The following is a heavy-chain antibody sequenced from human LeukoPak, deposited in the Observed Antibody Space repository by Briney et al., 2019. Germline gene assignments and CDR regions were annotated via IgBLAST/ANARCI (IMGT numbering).Heavy chain of an antibody. CDR2: IYSGGST. CDR3: ARTTYYYDSSGYFDY. CDR1: GFTVSSNY. Sequence: GGSLRLSCAASGFTVSSNYMCWVRQAPGKGLEWVSVIYSGGSTYYADSVKGRFTISRDNSKNTLYLQMNSLRAEDTAVYYCARTTYYYDSSGYFDYWGQGTLVTVSS. D-gene: IGHD3-22*01. V-gene: IGHV3-53*01. J-gene: IGHJ4*02.